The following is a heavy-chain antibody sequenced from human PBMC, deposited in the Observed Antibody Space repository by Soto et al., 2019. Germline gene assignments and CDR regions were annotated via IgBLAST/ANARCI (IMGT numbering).Heavy chain of an antibody. V-gene: IGHV3-30*18. CDR3: AKDGGWLQL. CDR2: ISYDGSNK. Sequence: QVQLVESGGGVVQPGRSLRLSCAASGFTFSSYGMHWVRQAPGKGLEWVAVISYDGSNKYYADSVKGRFTISRDNSKNTLYLQMNSLRAEDTAVYYCAKDGGWLQLWGQGTLVTVSS. J-gene: IGHJ4*02. D-gene: IGHD5-12*01. CDR1: GFTFSSYG.